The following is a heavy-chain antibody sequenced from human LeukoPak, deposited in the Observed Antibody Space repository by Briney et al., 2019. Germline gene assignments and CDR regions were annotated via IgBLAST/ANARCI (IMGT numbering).Heavy chain of an antibody. J-gene: IGHJ4*02. D-gene: IGHD4-23*01. V-gene: IGHV4-39*07. CDR1: GGSISSSSYY. Sequence: SETLSLTCTVSGGSISSSSYYWGWIRQPPGKGLEWIGSIYYSGSTYYNPSLKSRVTISVDTSKNQFSLKLSSVTAADTAVYYCARAYGGNPFDYWGQGTLVTVSS. CDR2: IYYSGST. CDR3: ARAYGGNPFDY.